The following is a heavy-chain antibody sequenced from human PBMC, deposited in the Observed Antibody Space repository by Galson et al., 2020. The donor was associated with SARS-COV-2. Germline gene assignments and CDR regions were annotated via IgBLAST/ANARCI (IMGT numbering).Heavy chain of an antibody. V-gene: IGHV4-59*01. J-gene: IGHJ4*02. Sequence: ETSETLSLTCTVSGGSISSYYWSWIRQPPGKGLEWIGYIYYSGSTNYNTSLKRRVTISVDTSKNQFSLKLSSVTAADTAVYYCARGLHYYDSSGYYFDYWGQGTLVTVSS. D-gene: IGHD3-22*01. CDR3: ARGLHYYDSSGYYFDY. CDR1: GGSISSYY. CDR2: IYYSGST.